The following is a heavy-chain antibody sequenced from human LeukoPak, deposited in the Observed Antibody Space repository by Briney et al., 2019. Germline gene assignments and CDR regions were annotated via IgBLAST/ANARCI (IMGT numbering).Heavy chain of an antibody. J-gene: IGHJ4*02. V-gene: IGHV1-3*01. Sequence: GASVKVSCKASGYTFTNYAMHWVSLAPGQRLVWMGWINGDNGNTESSQKFQGRVTITWDTSATTAYMELSSLRSEDTAVYYCARGGPNRSGWTLDHWGQGTLVTVSS. D-gene: IGHD6-19*01. CDR1: GYTFTNYA. CDR2: INGDNGNT. CDR3: ARGGPNRSGWTLDH.